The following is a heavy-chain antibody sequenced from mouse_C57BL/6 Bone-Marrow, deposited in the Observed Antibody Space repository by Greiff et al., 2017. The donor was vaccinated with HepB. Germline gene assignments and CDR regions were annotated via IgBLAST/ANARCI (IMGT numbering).Heavy chain of an antibody. J-gene: IGHJ4*01. CDR1: GFNIKDDY. V-gene: IGHV14-4*01. CDR3: TTGGSDYAMDY. D-gene: IGHD1-1*01. CDR2: LDPENGDT. Sequence: EVQLQQSGAELVRPGASVKLSCTASGFNIKDDYMHWVKQRPEQGLEWIGWLDPENGDTEYASKFQGKATITADTSSNTAYLQLSSLTSEDTAVYYCTTGGSDYAMDYWGQGTSVTVSS.